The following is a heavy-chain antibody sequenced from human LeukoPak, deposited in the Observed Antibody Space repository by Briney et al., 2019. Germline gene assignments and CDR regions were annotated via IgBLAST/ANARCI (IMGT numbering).Heavy chain of an antibody. CDR3: ASKDYDSSGYYYFDY. CDR1: GFSLSDYT. Sequence: PGGSLRLSCAASGFSLSDYTMNWVRQAPGKGLEWVSYISSSSSTIYYADSVKGRFTISRDNAKNSLYLQMNSLRDEDTAVYYCASKDYDSSGYYYFDYWGQGTLVTVSS. J-gene: IGHJ4*02. V-gene: IGHV3-48*02. D-gene: IGHD3-22*01. CDR2: ISSSSSTI.